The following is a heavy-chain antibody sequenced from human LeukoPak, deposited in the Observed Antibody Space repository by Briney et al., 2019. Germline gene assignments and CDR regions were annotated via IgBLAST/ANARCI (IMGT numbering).Heavy chain of an antibody. V-gene: IGHV1-2*02. Sequence: ASVKVSCKASGYTFTGYYMHWVRQAPGQGLEWMGWINPNSGGTNYAQKFQGRVTMTRDTFISTAYMELSRLRSDDTAVYYCARETIFGVVYDYWGQGTLVTVSS. CDR2: INPNSGGT. CDR1: GYTFTGYY. D-gene: IGHD3-3*01. CDR3: ARETIFGVVYDY. J-gene: IGHJ4*02.